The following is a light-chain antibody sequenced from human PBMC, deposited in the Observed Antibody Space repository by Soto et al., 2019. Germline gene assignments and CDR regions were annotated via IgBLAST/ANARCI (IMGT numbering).Light chain of an antibody. V-gene: IGLV2-14*01. CDR2: DVS. CDR3: SSYTSITALV. CDR1: SSDVGGYNS. J-gene: IGLJ1*01. Sequence: QSVLTQPASVSGSPGQSITISCTGTSSDVGGYNSVSWYQQHPGKVPKIMIYDVSIRPSGVPDRFSGSKSGNTASLTITGLQAEDEADYYCSSYTSITALVFGTGTKLTVL.